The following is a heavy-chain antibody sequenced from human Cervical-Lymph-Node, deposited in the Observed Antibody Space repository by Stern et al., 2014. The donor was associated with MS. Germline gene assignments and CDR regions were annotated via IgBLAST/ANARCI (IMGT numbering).Heavy chain of an antibody. D-gene: IGHD6-13*01. J-gene: IGHJ4*02. V-gene: IGHV1-2*06. Sequence: MQLVESGAEVKKPGASVKVSCKASGYTFTGFYMHWVRQAPGQGLEWMGRINPNSGDTTYVQKFQGSVTMTRDTSISTASMELSRLRSDDTAVYYCAREIPGIAAAAYWGQGTLVTVSS. CDR3: AREIPGIAAAAY. CDR2: INPNSGDT. CDR1: GYTFTGFY.